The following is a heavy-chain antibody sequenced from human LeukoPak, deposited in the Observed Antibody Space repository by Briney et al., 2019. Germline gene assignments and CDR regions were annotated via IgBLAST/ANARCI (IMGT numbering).Heavy chain of an antibody. D-gene: IGHD6-13*01. CDR2: IYIVGTT. J-gene: IGHJ4*02. Sequence: GGSLRLSCAASGFIVSHNYMTWVRQAPGKGLEWISVIYIVGTTYYADSVKGRFTSSRDQANNTLYLQMNTLRDGDTAVYYCARGPRYSFYWGQGTLVSVSS. CDR1: GFIVSHNY. V-gene: IGHV3-53*01. CDR3: ARGPRYSFY.